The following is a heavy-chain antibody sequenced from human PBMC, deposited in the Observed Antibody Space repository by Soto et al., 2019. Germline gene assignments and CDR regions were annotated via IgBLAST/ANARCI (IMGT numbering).Heavy chain of an antibody. Sequence: SGGSLRLSCAVSGFTFNDYAMSWVRQAPGKGLEWVSTISGSLGSAYYAASVEGRFTIPGDNSNNTLYLQMNSLRVEDTATYYCAKDSRLPGFGLLIHAFDIWGHGTMVTVSS. CDR3: AKDSRLPGFGLLIHAFDI. J-gene: IGHJ3*02. CDR1: GFTFNDYA. D-gene: IGHD3-3*01. V-gene: IGHV3-23*01. CDR2: ISGSLGSA.